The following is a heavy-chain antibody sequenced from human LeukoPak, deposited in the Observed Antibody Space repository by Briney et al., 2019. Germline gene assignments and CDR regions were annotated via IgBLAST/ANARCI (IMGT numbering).Heavy chain of an antibody. CDR2: ISSSSSTI. V-gene: IGHV3-48*01. CDR1: GFTFSSYS. CDR3: ARDHGSRAFDI. D-gene: IGHD6-25*01. J-gene: IGHJ3*02. Sequence: GGSLRLSCAASGFTFSSYSMNWVRQAPGKGLEWVSYISSSSSTIYYADSVKGRFTISRDNAKNSLYLQMNSLRAEDTAVYYCARDHGSRAFDIWGRGTMVTVSS.